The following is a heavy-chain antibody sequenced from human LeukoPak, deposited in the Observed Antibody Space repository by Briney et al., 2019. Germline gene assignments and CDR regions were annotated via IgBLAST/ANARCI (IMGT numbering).Heavy chain of an antibody. V-gene: IGHV5-51*01. D-gene: IGHD6-19*01. J-gene: IGHJ4*02. Sequence: GESLKISCKGSGHSFTNYWIGWVRQMPGKGLEWMGIIYPGDSDTRYSPSFQGQVTISADKSISTAYLQWSSLKASDTAMYYCARRVDSSGWYYFDYWGQGTLVTVFS. CDR1: GHSFTNYW. CDR3: ARRVDSSGWYYFDY. CDR2: IYPGDSDT.